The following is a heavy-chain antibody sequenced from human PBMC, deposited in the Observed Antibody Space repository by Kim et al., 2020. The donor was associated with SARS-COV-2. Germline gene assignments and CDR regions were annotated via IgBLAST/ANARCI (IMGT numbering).Heavy chain of an antibody. CDR3: AREGVGGSYRYTKGFDP. V-gene: IGHV1-69*13. CDR1: GGTFSSYA. D-gene: IGHD3-16*02. CDR2: IIPIFGTA. J-gene: IGHJ5*02. Sequence: SVKVSCKASGGTFSSYAISWVRQAPGQGLEWMGGIIPIFGTANYAQKFQGRVTITADESTSTAYMELSSLRSEDTAVYYCAREGVGGSYRYTKGFDPWGQGTLVTVSS.